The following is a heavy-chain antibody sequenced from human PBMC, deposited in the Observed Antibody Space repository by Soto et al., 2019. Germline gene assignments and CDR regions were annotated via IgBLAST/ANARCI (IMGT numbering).Heavy chain of an antibody. J-gene: IGHJ4*02. CDR1: GYTFTNYG. CDR3: ARDAMSTAGLFFDY. V-gene: IGHV1-18*01. CDR2: ISAYNGNT. Sequence: QVQLVQSGAEVKKPGASVKVSCKTSGYTFTNYGINWVRQAPGQGLEWMGWISAYNGNTNYAQRFQGRVTMTTETSTSTAYMELRSLRSDDTAVFYCARDAMSTAGLFFDYWGQGTLVTVSS. D-gene: IGHD3-3*01.